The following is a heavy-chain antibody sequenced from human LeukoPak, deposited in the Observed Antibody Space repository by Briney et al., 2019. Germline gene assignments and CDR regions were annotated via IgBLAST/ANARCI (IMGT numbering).Heavy chain of an antibody. J-gene: IGHJ4*02. CDR3: ASLTEKGGSYRLSYFDY. CDR2: FHNSGTS. CDR1: DDSISDYY. Sequence: PSETLSLTCTVSDDSISDYYRGWIRQPPGKGLEWIGYFHNSGTSTYNPSLKSRVTISADTSKNQFSLKLNSLTTADTAVYYCASLTEKGGSYRLSYFDYWGQGTLVTVSS. V-gene: IGHV4-59*01. D-gene: IGHD1-26*01.